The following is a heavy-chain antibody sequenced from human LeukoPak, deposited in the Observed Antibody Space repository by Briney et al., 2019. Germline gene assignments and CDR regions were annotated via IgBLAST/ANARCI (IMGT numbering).Heavy chain of an antibody. CDR3: ARGLMSIAAQYYMDV. Sequence: SETLSLTCTVSGGSISSSSYYWGWIRQPPGKGLEWIGEINHSGSTNYNPSLKSRVTISVDTSKNQFSLKLSSVTAADTAVYYCARGLMSIAAQYYMDVWGKGTTVTVSS. D-gene: IGHD6-6*01. CDR2: INHSGST. J-gene: IGHJ6*03. V-gene: IGHV4-39*07. CDR1: GGSISSSSYY.